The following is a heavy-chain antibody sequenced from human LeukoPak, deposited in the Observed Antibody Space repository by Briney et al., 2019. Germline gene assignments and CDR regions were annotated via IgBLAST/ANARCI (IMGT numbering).Heavy chain of an antibody. Sequence: PSETLSLTCAVSGGSIGSSNWWSWVRQPPGKGLEWIGEIYHSGSTNYNPSLKSRVTISVDKSKNQFSLKLSSVTAADTAVYYCAREMRSDYYYYGMDVWGQGTTVTVSS. CDR2: IYHSGST. CDR3: AREMRSDYYYYGMDV. J-gene: IGHJ6*02. CDR1: GGSIGSSNW. V-gene: IGHV4-4*02.